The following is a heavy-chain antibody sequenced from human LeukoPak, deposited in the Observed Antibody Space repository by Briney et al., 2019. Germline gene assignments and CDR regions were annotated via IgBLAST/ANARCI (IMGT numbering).Heavy chain of an antibody. CDR1: GYTLSEVS. J-gene: IGHJ4*02. CDR3: ATVPLKVMGAYFYFDN. CDR2: FDPEDDET. Sequence: ASVKVSCKVSGYTLSEVSIHWVRQAPGKGLEWMGGFDPEDDETIFAQKFQGRLTMTEDTSTDTSYMELSSLRSEDTAVYYCATVPLKVMGAYFYFDNWGQGTLVTVSS. V-gene: IGHV1-24*01. D-gene: IGHD1-26*01.